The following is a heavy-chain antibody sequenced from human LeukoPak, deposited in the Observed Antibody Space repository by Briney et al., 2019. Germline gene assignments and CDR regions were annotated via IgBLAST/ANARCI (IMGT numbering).Heavy chain of an antibody. CDR2: INWNGGST. CDR1: GFPFDDYG. CDR3: ARVGYSTWIGFDP. V-gene: IGHV3-20*04. D-gene: IGHD6-13*01. Sequence: GGSLRLSCAASGFPFDDYGMSWVRQAPGKGLEWVSGINWNGGSTGYAHSVKGRFTISRDNAKNSLYLQMNSLRDEDTAVYYCARVGYSTWIGFDPWGQGTLVTVSS. J-gene: IGHJ5*02.